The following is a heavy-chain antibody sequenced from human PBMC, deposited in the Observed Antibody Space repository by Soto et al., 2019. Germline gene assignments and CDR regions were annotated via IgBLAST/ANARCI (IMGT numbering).Heavy chain of an antibody. CDR2: TRNKANSYTT. Sequence: GGSLRLSCAASGFTFSDHYMDWVRQAPGKGLEWVARTRNKANSYTTEYAATVKCRITISRDDSKNSLYLQMNSLKTADTAVYYRASSSPHDSSDYYYWGQGTLVTVSS. CDR1: GFTFSDHY. D-gene: IGHD3-22*01. V-gene: IGHV3-72*01. J-gene: IGHJ4*02. CDR3: ASSSPHDSSDYYY.